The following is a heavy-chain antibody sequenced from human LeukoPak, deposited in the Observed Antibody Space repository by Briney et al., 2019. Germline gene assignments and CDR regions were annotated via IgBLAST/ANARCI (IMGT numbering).Heavy chain of an antibody. Sequence: PGGSLRLSCAASGFTFSSYWMHWVRQAPGKGLEWVSGISWNSGSIGYADSVKGRFTISRDNAKNSLYLQMNSLRAEDTALYYCAKVNYYGSGSHQYYFDYWGQGTLVTVSS. J-gene: IGHJ4*02. CDR2: ISWNSGSI. V-gene: IGHV3-9*01. CDR3: AKVNYYGSGSHQYYFDY. D-gene: IGHD3-10*01. CDR1: GFTFSSYW.